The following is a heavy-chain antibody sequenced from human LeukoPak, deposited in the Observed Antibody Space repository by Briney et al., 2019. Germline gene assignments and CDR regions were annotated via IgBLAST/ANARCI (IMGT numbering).Heavy chain of an antibody. CDR2: IYYSGST. V-gene: IGHV4-59*01. D-gene: IGHD2-2*01. CDR3: ARDRTVVVPAANVRYYYGMDV. J-gene: IGHJ6*02. CDR1: GGSFSGYY. Sequence: SETLSLTCAVYGGSFSGYYWSWIRQAPGKGLEWIGYIYYSGSTIYNPSLKSRVTISLDTSKNQFSLKLSSVTAADTAMYYCARDRTVVVPAANVRYYYGMDVWGQGTTVTVSS.